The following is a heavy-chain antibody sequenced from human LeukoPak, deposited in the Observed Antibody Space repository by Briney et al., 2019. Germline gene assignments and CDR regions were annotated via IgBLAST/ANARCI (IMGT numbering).Heavy chain of an antibody. J-gene: IGHJ4*02. CDR3: ARVTGRFRYDSSGYLLIGDYFDY. CDR2: ISAYNGNT. CDR1: GGTFSNSA. D-gene: IGHD3-22*01. V-gene: IGHV1-18*01. Sequence: ATVNVSCKASGGTFSNSALSWVRQAPGQGLEWMGWISAYNGNTNYAQKLQGRVNMTTDTSTSTAYMELRSLRSDDTAVYYCARVTGRFRYDSSGYLLIGDYFDYWGEGTLVTVSS.